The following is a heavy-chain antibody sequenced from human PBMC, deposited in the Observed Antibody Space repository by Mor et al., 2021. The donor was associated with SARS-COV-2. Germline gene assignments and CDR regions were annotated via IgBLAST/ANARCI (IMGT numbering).Heavy chain of an antibody. Sequence: YYVDSVKGRFIISRDNAKNSLYLQMDSLRAEDTAVYYCARSGRYCGGGSCYSRGYWGQGTLVTVSS. J-gene: IGHJ4*01. V-gene: IGHV3-7*03. CDR3: ARSGRYCGGGSCYSRGY. D-gene: IGHD2-15*01.